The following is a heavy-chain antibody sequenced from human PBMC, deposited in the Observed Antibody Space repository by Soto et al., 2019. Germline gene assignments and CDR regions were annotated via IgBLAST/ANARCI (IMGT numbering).Heavy chain of an antibody. Sequence: GGSLRLSCSASGVIFSDYAMHWVRQAPGKGLEYVSAVSGDGISTFYAASVRGTFTISRDNSKNTLYLQMTSLKASDTAMYYCARGWIADLYYFDYWGQGTLVTVSS. V-gene: IGHV3-64*04. CDR3: ARGWIADLYYFDY. CDR2: VSGDGIST. J-gene: IGHJ4*02. D-gene: IGHD6-13*01. CDR1: GVIFSDYA.